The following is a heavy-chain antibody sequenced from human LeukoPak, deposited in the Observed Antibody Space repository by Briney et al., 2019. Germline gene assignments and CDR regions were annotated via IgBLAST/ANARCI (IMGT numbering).Heavy chain of an antibody. D-gene: IGHD2-15*01. Sequence: GGSLRLSCAASGFTFSNAWMSWVRQAPGKGLEWVGRIKSKTDGGTTDYAAPVKGRFTLSRDDSKNTLYLQMNSLKTEDTAVYYCTSVVVAATIDYWGQGTLVTVSS. CDR3: TSVVVAATIDY. CDR2: IKSKTDGGTT. V-gene: IGHV3-15*01. CDR1: GFTFSNAW. J-gene: IGHJ4*02.